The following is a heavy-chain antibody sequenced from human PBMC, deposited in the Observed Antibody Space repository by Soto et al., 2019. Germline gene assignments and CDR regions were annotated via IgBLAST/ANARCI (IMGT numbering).Heavy chain of an antibody. D-gene: IGHD6-13*01. J-gene: IGHJ6*02. CDR3: AACSWYLAYYYYGMDV. V-gene: IGHV1-69*13. CDR1: GGTFSSYA. CDR2: IIPIFGTA. Sequence: GASVKVSCKASGGTFSSYAISWVRQAPGQGLEWMGGIIPIFGTANYAQKFQGRVTITADESTSTAYMELSSLRSEDTAVYYCAACSWYLAYYYYGMDVWGQGTTVTVSS.